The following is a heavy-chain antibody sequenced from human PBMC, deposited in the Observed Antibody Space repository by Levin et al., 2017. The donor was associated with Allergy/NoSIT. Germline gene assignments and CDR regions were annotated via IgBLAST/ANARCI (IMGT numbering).Heavy chain of an antibody. CDR2: IWYDGSNK. J-gene: IGHJ4*02. D-gene: IGHD6-19*01. V-gene: IGHV3-33*01. Sequence: LSLTCAASGFPFSSYGMHWVRPAPGKGLEWVAVIWYDGSNKYYADSVKGRFTISRDNSKNTLYLQMNSLRAEDTAVYYCAREFRLYSSGWSGYWGQGTLVTVSS. CDR1: GFPFSSYG. CDR3: AREFRLYSSGWSGY.